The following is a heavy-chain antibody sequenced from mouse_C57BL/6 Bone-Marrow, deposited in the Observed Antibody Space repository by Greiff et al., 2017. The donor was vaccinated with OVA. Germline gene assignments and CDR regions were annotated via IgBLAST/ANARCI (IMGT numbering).Heavy chain of an antibody. J-gene: IGHJ4*01. CDR2: IYWDDDK. CDR1: GFSLSTSGMG. D-gene: IGHD2-1*01. Sequence: QVTLKESGPGILQSSQTLSLTCSFSGFSLSTSGMGVSWIRQPSGKGLEWLAHIYWDDDKRYNPSLKSRLTISKDTSRNQVFLKITSVDTADTATYYCARRKGDYGNPYAMDYWGQGTSVTVSS. V-gene: IGHV8-12*01. CDR3: ARRKGDYGNPYAMDY.